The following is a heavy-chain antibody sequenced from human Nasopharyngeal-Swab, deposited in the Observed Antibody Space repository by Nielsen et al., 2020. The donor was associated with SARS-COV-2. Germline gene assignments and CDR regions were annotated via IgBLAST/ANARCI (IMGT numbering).Heavy chain of an antibody. Sequence: GESLKISCAVSGFTFTRNTFTMHWVRQTPDKGLEWLSTISYDGINKYYGDSVKCRFTISRDSYRNTLYLQMNNLRPEDTAIYYCARDSGQELVAYYFGMYVWGQGTTVLVSS. CDR3: ARDSGQELVAYYFGMYV. CDR1: GFTFTRNT. J-gene: IGHJ6*02. V-gene: IGHV3-30*04. CDR2: ISYDGINK. D-gene: IGHD6-13*01.